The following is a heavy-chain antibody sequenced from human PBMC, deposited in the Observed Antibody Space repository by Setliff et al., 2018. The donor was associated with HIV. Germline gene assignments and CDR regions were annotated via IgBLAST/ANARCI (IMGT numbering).Heavy chain of an antibody. CDR3: ARDGTRLLAAMDV. CDR2: IYPDSNNI. Sequence: PGGSLRLSCAASGFTFSDYPMNWVRQAPGKGLEWVSHIYPDSNNIDYTDSVKGRFTISRDNAKNSLYLQMNSLRAEDAAVYYCARDGTRLLAAMDVWGKGTTVTVSS. J-gene: IGHJ6*03. CDR1: GFTFSDYP. V-gene: IGHV3-48*01.